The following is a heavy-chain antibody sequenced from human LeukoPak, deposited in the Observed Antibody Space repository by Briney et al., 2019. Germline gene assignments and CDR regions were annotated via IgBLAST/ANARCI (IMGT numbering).Heavy chain of an antibody. CDR3: AIWGVATRSGAYYFDY. J-gene: IGHJ4*02. Sequence: GASVKVSCKVSGYTLTELSMHWVRQAPGKGLEWMGGFDPEDGETIYAQKFQGRVTMTEDTSTDTAYMERSSLRSEDTAVYYCAIWGVATRSGAYYFDYWGQGTLVTVSS. V-gene: IGHV1-24*01. CDR2: FDPEDGET. D-gene: IGHD5-12*01. CDR1: GYTLTELS.